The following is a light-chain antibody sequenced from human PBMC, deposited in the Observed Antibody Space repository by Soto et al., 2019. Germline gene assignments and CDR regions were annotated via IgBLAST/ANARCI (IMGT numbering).Light chain of an antibody. CDR1: NSNLGAGYD. CDR2: GNR. Sequence: QSVLTQPPSVSGAPGQMVTISCTGNNSNLGAGYDVHWYQQLPGAAPKLFIIGNRNRPSGVPERFSGSKSGTSASLTITGRQDEDADDYYCQPYDCSLADFVFGGGTKLTVL. J-gene: IGLJ3*02. CDR3: QPYDCSLADFV. V-gene: IGLV1-40*01.